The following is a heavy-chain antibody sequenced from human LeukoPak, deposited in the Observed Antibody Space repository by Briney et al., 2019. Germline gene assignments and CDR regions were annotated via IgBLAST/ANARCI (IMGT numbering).Heavy chain of an antibody. CDR2: IYYSGST. CDR3: ARRRPSMAPKGVGAFDI. J-gene: IGHJ3*02. V-gene: IGHV4-39*07. CDR1: GGSISSSYYY. D-gene: IGHD5-12*01. Sequence: SETLSLTCIVSGGSISSSYYYWGWIRQSPGKGLEWIGSIYYSGSTYYNPSLKSRVTISVDTSKNQFSLKLSSVTAADTAVYYCARRRPSMAPKGVGAFDIWGQGTMVTVSS.